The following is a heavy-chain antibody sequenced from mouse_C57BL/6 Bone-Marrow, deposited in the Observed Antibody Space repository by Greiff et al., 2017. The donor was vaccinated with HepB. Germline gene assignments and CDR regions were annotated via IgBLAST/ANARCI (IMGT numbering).Heavy chain of an antibody. CDR2: IDPSDSYT. CDR1: GYTFTSYW. CDR3: ALYYYGSSFFFDY. V-gene: IGHV1-59*01. J-gene: IGHJ2*01. Sequence: QVQLQQPGAELVRPGTSVKLSCKASGYTFTSYWMHGVKQRPGQGLEWIGVIDPSDSYTNYNQKFKGKATLTVDTSSSTAYMQLSSLTSEDSAVYYCALYYYGSSFFFDYWGQGTTLTVSS. D-gene: IGHD1-1*01.